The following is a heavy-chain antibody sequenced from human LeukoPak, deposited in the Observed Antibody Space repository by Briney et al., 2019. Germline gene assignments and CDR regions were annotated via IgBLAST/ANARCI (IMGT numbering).Heavy chain of an antibody. Sequence: PSETLSLTCTVSGGSIGSYYWSWIRQPPGNGLEWIGYIYYSGSTNYNPSLKSRVTISVDTSKNQFSLKLSSVTAADTAVYYCARVGISSGDFFDYWGQGTLVTVSS. CDR3: ARVGISSGDFFDY. V-gene: IGHV4-59*01. J-gene: IGHJ4*02. D-gene: IGHD3-10*01. CDR1: GGSIGSYY. CDR2: IYYSGST.